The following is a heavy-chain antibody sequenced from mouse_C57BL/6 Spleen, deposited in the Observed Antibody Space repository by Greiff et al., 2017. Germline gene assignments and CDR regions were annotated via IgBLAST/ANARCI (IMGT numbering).Heavy chain of an antibody. CDR3: ARVRDLYDGLYYAMDY. CDR1: GYTFTSYW. V-gene: IGHV1-72*01. D-gene: IGHD2-3*01. Sequence: VQVQQPGAELVKPGASVKLSCKASGYTFTSYWMHWVKQRPGRGLEWIGRIDPNSGGTKYNEKFKSKATLTVDKPSSTAYMQLSSLTSEDSAVYYCARVRDLYDGLYYAMDYWGQGTSVTVSS. CDR2: IDPNSGGT. J-gene: IGHJ4*01.